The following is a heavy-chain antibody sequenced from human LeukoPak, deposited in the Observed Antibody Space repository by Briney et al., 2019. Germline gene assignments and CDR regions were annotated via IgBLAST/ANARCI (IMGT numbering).Heavy chain of an antibody. J-gene: IGHJ5*02. D-gene: IGHD6-6*01. Sequence: ASVKVSCKASGYTFTSYDINWVRQATGQGLEWMGWMNPNSGNTGYAQKFQGRVTMTRNTSISTAYMELSSLRSEDTAVYYCARARIAARIGRGPSNWFGPWGQGTLVTVSS. CDR1: GYTFTSYD. V-gene: IGHV1-8*01. CDR3: ARARIAARIGRGPSNWFGP. CDR2: MNPNSGNT.